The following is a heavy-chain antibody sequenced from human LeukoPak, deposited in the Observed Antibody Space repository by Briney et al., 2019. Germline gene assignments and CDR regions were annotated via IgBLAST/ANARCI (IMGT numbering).Heavy chain of an antibody. CDR3: ARDNGDGYYFYWYFDL. D-gene: IGHD3-22*01. V-gene: IGHV4-39*07. CDR2: IYYSGST. J-gene: IGHJ2*01. Sequence: SETLSLTCTVSGGSISSSSYYWGWIRQPPGKGLEWIGSIYYSGSTYYNPSLKGRVTISVDTSKNQFSLKLSSVTAADTAVYYCARDNGDGYYFYWYFDLWGRGTLVTVSS. CDR1: GGSISSSSYY.